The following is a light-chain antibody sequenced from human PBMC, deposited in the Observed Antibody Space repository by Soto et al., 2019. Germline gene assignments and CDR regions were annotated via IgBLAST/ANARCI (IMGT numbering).Light chain of an antibody. CDR2: DVY. CDR3: CSSAGSGTYV. V-gene: IGLV2-23*02. Sequence: QSALTQPASVSGSPGQSITISCTGTSSDVGSDDLVSWLQQHPGKAPKRIIYDVYKRPSGVSNRFSGSKSGNTASLTSSGLQAEDEADYYCCSSAGSGTYVFGSGTKLTVL. CDR1: SSDVGSDDL. J-gene: IGLJ1*01.